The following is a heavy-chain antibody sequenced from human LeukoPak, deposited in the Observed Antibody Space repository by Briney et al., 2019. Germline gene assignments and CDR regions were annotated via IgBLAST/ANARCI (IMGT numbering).Heavy chain of an antibody. Sequence: SETLSLTCTVSGGSISSYHWSWIRQPPGKGLEWIGYIYYTGSTNYNPSLKSRVTISVDTSKNQFSLKLSSVTAADTAVYYCARVDPSGTETPMDYWGQGILVTVYS. CDR3: ARVDPSGTETPMDY. CDR2: IYYTGST. CDR1: GGSISSYH. D-gene: IGHD4-11*01. V-gene: IGHV4-59*01. J-gene: IGHJ4*02.